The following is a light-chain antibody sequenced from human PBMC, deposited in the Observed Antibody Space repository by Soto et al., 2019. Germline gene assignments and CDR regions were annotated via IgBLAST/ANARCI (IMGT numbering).Light chain of an antibody. CDR2: GAS. Sequence: EIVMTQSPATLSVSPGERATLSCRASQSVSSNLAWYQQKPGQAPRLLIYGASTRATGIPARFSGSGSGTEFTLTISSLQSEAFAVYYCQQYNNLWTFGQGT. CDR3: QQYNNLWT. CDR1: QSVSSN. J-gene: IGKJ1*01. V-gene: IGKV3-15*01.